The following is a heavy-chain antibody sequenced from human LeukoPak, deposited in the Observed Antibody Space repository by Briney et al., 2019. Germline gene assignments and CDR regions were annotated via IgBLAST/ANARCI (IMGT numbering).Heavy chain of an antibody. Sequence: SVKVSCKASGGTFISYAISWVRQAPGQGLEWMGGIIPILGIANYAQKFQGRVTITADKSTSTAYMELSSLRSEDTAVYYCARVYCSSTSCASHYYGMDVWGQGTTVTVSS. D-gene: IGHD2-2*01. J-gene: IGHJ6*02. V-gene: IGHV1-69*04. CDR3: ARVYCSSTSCASHYYGMDV. CDR1: GGTFISYA. CDR2: IIPILGIA.